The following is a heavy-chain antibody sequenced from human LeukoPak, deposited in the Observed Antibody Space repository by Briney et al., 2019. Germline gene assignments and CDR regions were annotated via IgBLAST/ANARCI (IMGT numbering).Heavy chain of an antibody. CDR1: GGSISSYY. D-gene: IGHD3-9*01. Sequence: SETLSLTCTVSGGSISSYYWSWIRLPAGKGLEWIGYLSKSGNTNYSPSLKSRVTIFGDTSKSQFFLKLSSVTAADTAMYYCARARYVNSFYAFDIWGQGTLVTVSS. V-gene: IGHV4-59*01. J-gene: IGHJ3*02. CDR3: ARARYVNSFYAFDI. CDR2: LSKSGNT.